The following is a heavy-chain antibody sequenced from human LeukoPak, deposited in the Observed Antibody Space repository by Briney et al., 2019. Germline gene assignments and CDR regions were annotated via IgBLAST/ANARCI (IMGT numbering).Heavy chain of an antibody. Sequence: PGRSLRLSCAASGFTFDDYAMHWVRQAPGKGLEWVSGISWNSGSIGYADSVKGRFTISRDNAKNSLYLQMNSLRAEDMALYYCAKGSVAGIDYWGQGTLVTVSS. CDR2: ISWNSGSI. CDR1: GFTFDDYA. J-gene: IGHJ4*02. D-gene: IGHD6-19*01. V-gene: IGHV3-9*03. CDR3: AKGSVAGIDY.